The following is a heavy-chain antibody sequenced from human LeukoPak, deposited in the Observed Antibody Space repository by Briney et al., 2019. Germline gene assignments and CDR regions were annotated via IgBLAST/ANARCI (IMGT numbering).Heavy chain of an antibody. V-gene: IGHV3-74*01. Sequence: PGGSLRLSCAASGFTFSSYWMHWVRQAPGKGLVWVSRINSDGSSTGYADSVKGRFTISRDNAKNTLYLQMNSLRAEDTAVYYCARGVFSDYYGSGSYGIYYYYYMDVWGKGTTVTVSS. CDR3: ARGVFSDYYGSGSYGIYYYYYMDV. CDR1: GFTFSSYW. CDR2: INSDGSST. J-gene: IGHJ6*03. D-gene: IGHD3-10*01.